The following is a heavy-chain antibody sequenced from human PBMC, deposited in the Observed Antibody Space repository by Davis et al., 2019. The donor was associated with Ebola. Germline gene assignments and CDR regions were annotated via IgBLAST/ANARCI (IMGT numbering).Heavy chain of an antibody. CDR2: IRSKANSYAT. CDR1: GFTFSGSA. V-gene: IGHV3-73*01. J-gene: IGHJ4*02. CDR3: TTTTSYFDY. D-gene: IGHD1-26*01. Sequence: GESLKISCAASGFTFSGSAMHWVRRASGKGLEWVGRIRSKANSYATAYAASVKGRFTISRDDSKNTAYLQMNSLKTEDTAVYYCTTTTSYFDYWGQGTLVTVSS.